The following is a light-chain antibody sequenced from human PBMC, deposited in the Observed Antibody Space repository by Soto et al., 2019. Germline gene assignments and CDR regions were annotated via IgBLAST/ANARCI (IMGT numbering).Light chain of an antibody. J-gene: IGKJ5*01. CDR1: QSVDKF. Sequence: EVELTQSPATLSLSPGETSTLYCRASQSVDKFLAWYQQRPGQPPRLLMFDSSNRATGVPVRFSGGGAGTVFNLTLDSLEPEDSAVYYCQQRKHWPPITFGQGTRREI. V-gene: IGKV3-11*01. CDR3: QQRKHWPPIT. CDR2: DSS.